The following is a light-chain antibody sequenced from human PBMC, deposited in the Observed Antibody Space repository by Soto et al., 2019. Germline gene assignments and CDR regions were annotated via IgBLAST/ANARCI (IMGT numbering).Light chain of an antibody. CDR1: RSDIGDSNF. CDR3: ASFRSGTILV. Sequence: QSALTQPASVSGSAGQSVTISCTGPRSDIGDSNFISWYQHSPGKAPRLLIYEVNNRPSGVSRRFSGSKAGNSASLTISGLLDYDEADYFCASFRSGTILVFGSGTKLTVL. J-gene: IGLJ2*01. V-gene: IGLV2-14*01. CDR2: EVN.